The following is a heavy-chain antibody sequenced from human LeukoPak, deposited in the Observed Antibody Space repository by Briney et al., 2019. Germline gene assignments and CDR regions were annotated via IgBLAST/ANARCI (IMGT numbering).Heavy chain of an antibody. Sequence: SETLSLTCTVSGGSISSYYWSWIRQPPGKGLEWIGYIYYSGSTNYNPSLKSRVTISVDTSKNQFSLKLSSVTAADTAVYYCARGSSVLRYFDWDHWGQGTLVTVSS. CDR2: IYYSGST. V-gene: IGHV4-59*01. J-gene: IGHJ4*02. CDR3: ARGSSVLRYFDWDH. D-gene: IGHD3-9*01. CDR1: GGSISSYY.